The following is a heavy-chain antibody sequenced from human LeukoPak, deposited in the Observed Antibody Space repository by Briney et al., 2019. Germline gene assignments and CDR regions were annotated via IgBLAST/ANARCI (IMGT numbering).Heavy chain of an antibody. V-gene: IGHV1-69*05. Sequence: ASVKVSCKASGGTFSSYAISWVRQAPGQGLEWMGGITPIFGTANYAQKFQGRVTITTDESTSTAYMELTRLTSDDTAVYYCARDDGKYNTDYWGQGTLVTVSS. J-gene: IGHJ4*02. D-gene: IGHD1-1*01. CDR3: ARDDGKYNTDY. CDR2: ITPIFGTA. CDR1: GGTFSSYA.